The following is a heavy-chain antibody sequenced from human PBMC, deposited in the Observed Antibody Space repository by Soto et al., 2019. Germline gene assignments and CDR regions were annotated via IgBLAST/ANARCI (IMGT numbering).Heavy chain of an antibody. CDR3: ARDQRYSSSSPHFQH. J-gene: IGHJ1*01. CDR2: ISAYNGNT. Sequence: QVQLVQSGAEVKKPGASVKVSCKASGYTFTSYGISWVRQAPGQGLEWMGWISAYNGNTNYAQKIQGRVTMTTDTSTSTAYMELRSLKSDDTAVYYCARDQRYSSSSPHFQHWGQGTLVTVSS. D-gene: IGHD6-6*01. CDR1: GYTFTSYG. V-gene: IGHV1-18*01.